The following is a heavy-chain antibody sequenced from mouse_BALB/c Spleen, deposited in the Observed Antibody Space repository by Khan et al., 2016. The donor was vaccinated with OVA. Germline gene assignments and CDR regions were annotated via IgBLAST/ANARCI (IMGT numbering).Heavy chain of an antibody. Sequence: QVQLKESGPGLVAPSQSLSITCTVSGFSLSRYNIHWVRQPPGKGLEWLGMIWGGGGTDYNSTFKSRLSISKDNSKNQVFLKMNSLQTDDTAMYFCARAYYRYDGYYAMDYWGQGTSVTVSS. J-gene: IGHJ4*01. D-gene: IGHD2-14*01. CDR3: ARAYYRYDGYYAMDY. CDR1: GFSLSRYN. CDR2: IWGGGGT. V-gene: IGHV2-6-4*01.